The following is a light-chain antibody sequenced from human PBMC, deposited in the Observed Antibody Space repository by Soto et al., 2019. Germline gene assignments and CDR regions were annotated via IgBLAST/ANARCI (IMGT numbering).Light chain of an antibody. CDR2: DAS. V-gene: IGKV3-11*01. CDR1: QSVGSY. CDR3: QHRSSWPPLT. J-gene: IGKJ4*01. Sequence: EIVLTQSPVTLSLSPGERATLSCRASQSVGSYLAWYQQKPGQAPRLLIYDASNRATGIPARFSGSGSGTDFTLTISSLEPEDFAVYYCQHRSSWPPLTFGGGTKVEIE.